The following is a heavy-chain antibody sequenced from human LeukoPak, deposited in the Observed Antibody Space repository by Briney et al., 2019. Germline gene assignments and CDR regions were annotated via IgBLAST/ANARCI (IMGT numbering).Heavy chain of an antibody. CDR2: ISSSGTTI. Sequence: GGSLRLSCAASGFTFRSYEMNWVRQAPGKGLEWVSYISSSGTTIYYADSVKGRFTISRDNAKNSLYLQMNSLRAEDTAVYYCARERGYSYGYDYWGQGTLVTVSS. J-gene: IGHJ4*02. V-gene: IGHV3-48*03. CDR3: ARERGYSYGYDY. D-gene: IGHD5-18*01. CDR1: GFTFRSYE.